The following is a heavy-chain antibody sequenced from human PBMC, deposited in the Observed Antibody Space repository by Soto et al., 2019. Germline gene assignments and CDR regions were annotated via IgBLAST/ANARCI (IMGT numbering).Heavy chain of an antibody. CDR3: AKDRVGGTFYTPLAF. CDR1: GFNFDNYG. CDR2: ITYDGSFQ. Sequence: GGSLRLSCQASGFNFDNYGMHWVRQAPGKGVEWVAVITYDGSFQYYADSVKGRFTISRDNSKNTLSLHLNTLKPEDTAVYHCAKDRVGGTFYTPLAFWGQGTLVTVSS. D-gene: IGHD1-7*01. V-gene: IGHV3-30*18. J-gene: IGHJ4*02.